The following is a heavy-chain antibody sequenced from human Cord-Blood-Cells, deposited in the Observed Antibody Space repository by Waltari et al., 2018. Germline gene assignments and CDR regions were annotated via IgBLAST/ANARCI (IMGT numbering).Heavy chain of an antibody. J-gene: IGHJ2*01. D-gene: IGHD7-27*01. V-gene: IGHV4-4*02. CDR3: ARADVTGDWYFDL. CDR2: IYHSGST. Sequence: QVQLPASGPGLVKPSGTVSITCPVPGGSLTRRNWWSWVRQPPGKGLEWNGEIYHSGSTNYNPSLKSRVTISVDKSKNQFSLKLSSVTAADTAVYYCARADVTGDWYFDLWGRGTLVTVSS. CDR1: GGSLTRRNW.